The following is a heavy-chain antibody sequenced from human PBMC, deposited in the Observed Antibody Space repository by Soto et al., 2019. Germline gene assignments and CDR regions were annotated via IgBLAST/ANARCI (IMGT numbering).Heavy chain of an antibody. CDR2: MNPNSGNT. CDR1: GYTFTSYD. J-gene: IGHJ4*02. V-gene: IGHV1-8*01. D-gene: IGHD6-6*01. Sequence: ASVKVSCKASGYTFTSYDINWVRQATGQGLEWMGWMNPNSGNTGYAQKFQGRVTMTRNTSISTAYMELSSLRSEDTAVYYCARGVNSSSSSDYWGQGTLVTVSS. CDR3: ARGVNSSSSSDY.